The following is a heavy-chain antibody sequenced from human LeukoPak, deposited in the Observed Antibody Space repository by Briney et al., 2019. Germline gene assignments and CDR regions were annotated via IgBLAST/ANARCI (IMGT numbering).Heavy chain of an antibody. D-gene: IGHD1-1*01. CDR1: GYTFTTYY. Sequence: GASVKVSCKASGYTFTTYYMHWVRQAPGQGLEWMGIINPSSGTTSYAQKFQGRVSMTRDTSTSTVYMELSSLRSEDTAVYYCATTTYNWNDVLASWGQGTLVTVSS. J-gene: IGHJ4*02. V-gene: IGHV1-46*01. CDR2: INPSSGTT. CDR3: ATTTYNWNDVLAS.